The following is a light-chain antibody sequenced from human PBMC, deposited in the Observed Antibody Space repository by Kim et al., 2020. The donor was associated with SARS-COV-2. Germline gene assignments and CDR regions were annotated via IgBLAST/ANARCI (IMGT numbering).Light chain of an antibody. CDR3: QQFGSSPT. Sequence: EIVLTQSPGTLSLSPGERATLSCRASQSVSSSYLAWYQQKPGQAPRLLIYAASNRATGIPDRFSGSGSGTDFTLTISRLEPEDFAVYYCQQFGSSPTFGHGTKVDIK. J-gene: IGKJ1*01. CDR1: QSVSSSY. CDR2: AAS. V-gene: IGKV3-20*01.